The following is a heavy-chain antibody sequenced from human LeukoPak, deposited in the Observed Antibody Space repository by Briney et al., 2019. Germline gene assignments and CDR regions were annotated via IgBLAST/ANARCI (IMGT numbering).Heavy chain of an antibody. Sequence: SETLSLTCAVYGGSFSGYYWSWIRQPPGKGLEWIGEINHSGSTNYNPSLKSRVTISVDTSKNQFSLKLSSVTAADTAVYYCARGPSRYQLPRSNWFDPLGQGTLVNGSS. V-gene: IGHV4-34*01. J-gene: IGHJ5*02. CDR1: GGSFSGYY. D-gene: IGHD2-2*01. CDR2: INHSGST. CDR3: ARGPSRYQLPRSNWFDP.